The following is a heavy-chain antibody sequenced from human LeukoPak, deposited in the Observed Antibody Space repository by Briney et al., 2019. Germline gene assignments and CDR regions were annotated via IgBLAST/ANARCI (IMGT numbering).Heavy chain of an antibody. CDR3: ARDFFARYSSGPLH. Sequence: SVKVSCKASGGTFSSYAISWVRQAPGQGLEWMGRIIPILGIANYAQKFQGRVTITADKSTSTAYMELSSLRSEDTAVYYCARDFFARYSSGPLHWGQGTLVTVSS. J-gene: IGHJ4*02. V-gene: IGHV1-69*04. CDR2: IIPILGIA. D-gene: IGHD6-19*01. CDR1: GGTFSSYA.